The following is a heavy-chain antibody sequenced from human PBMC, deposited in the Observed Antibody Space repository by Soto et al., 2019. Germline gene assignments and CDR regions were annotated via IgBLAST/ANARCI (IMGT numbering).Heavy chain of an antibody. CDR3: ARGHRFYDFWSGTLNWFDP. CDR1: GYTFTSSG. V-gene: IGHV1-18*04. CDR2: ISAYNGNT. J-gene: IGHJ5*02. Sequence: GASVKVSCKAPGYTFTSSGSSWVRQSPGQGLEWMGWISAYNGNTNYAQKLQGRVTMTTDTSTSTAYMELRSLRSDDTAVYYCARGHRFYDFWSGTLNWFDPWGQGTLVTVPQ. D-gene: IGHD3-3*01.